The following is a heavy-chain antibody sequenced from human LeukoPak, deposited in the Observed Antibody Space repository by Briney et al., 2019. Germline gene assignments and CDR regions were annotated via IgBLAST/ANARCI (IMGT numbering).Heavy chain of an antibody. D-gene: IGHD3-10*01. CDR2: IYYSGST. Sequence: SETLSLTCTVSGGSISSSSYYWGWIRQPPGKGLEWIGSIYYSGSTYYNPSLKSRVTISVDTSKNQFSLKLSSVTAADTAVYYCAAFRGSPIDIWGQGAMVTVSS. V-gene: IGHV4-39*01. CDR1: GGSISSSSYY. J-gene: IGHJ3*02. CDR3: AAFRGSPIDI.